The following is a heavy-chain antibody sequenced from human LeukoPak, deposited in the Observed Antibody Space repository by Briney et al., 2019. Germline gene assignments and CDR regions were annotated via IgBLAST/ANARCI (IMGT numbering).Heavy chain of an antibody. V-gene: IGHV3-74*01. D-gene: IGHD3-16*01. CDR2: VNHDGSSI. CDR1: GFTFSNYW. J-gene: IGHJ4*02. Sequence: GGSLRLSCAASGFTFSNYWMHWVRQAPEKGLVWVSRVNHDGSSITYANSVKGRFASSRDNAKNTLYLQMNRLRVEDTAVYYCARGGSYGDYWGQGVLVTVSS. CDR3: ARGGSYGDY.